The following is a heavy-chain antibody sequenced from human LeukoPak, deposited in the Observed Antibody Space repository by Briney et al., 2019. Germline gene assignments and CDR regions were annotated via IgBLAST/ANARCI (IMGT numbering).Heavy chain of an antibody. V-gene: IGHV3-53*01. D-gene: IGHD5-18*01. CDR3: ARTDTAMVTGAFDI. CDR2: IYSGGST. Sequence: PGGSLRLSCAASGFTVSSNYMSWVRQAPGKGLEWFSVIYSGGSTYYADSVKGRFTISRDNSKNTLYLQMNSLRAEDTAVYYCARTDTAMVTGAFDIWGQGTMVTVSS. CDR1: GFTVSSNY. J-gene: IGHJ3*02.